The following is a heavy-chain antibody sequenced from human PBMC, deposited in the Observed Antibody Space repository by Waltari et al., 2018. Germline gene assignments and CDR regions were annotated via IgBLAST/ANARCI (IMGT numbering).Heavy chain of an antibody. J-gene: IGHJ4*02. V-gene: IGHV3-7*01. CDR1: GFPFSRYW. CDR3: AKSRGFEY. Sequence: EVQLVASGGGLVQSGGSLRLSGGASGFPFSRYWMSWVRQTPGKGLQWVANINYDGSQKYYVDSVKGRFTISRDNAKNSVFLQMNSLRVEDTAVYYCAKSRGFEYWGQGALITVSS. D-gene: IGHD2-2*01. CDR2: INYDGSQK.